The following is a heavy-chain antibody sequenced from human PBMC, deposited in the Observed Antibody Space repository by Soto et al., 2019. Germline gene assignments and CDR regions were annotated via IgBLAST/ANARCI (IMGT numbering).Heavy chain of an antibody. CDR3: ARHLTHGYGYAIFDF. D-gene: IGHD5-12*01. CDR1: GGSISSSDYS. CDR2: IYYSGST. V-gene: IGHV4-39*01. Sequence: ASETLSLTCSVSGGSISSSDYSWGWIRQPPGKGLEWIGNIYYSGSTYYNPSLKSRVTMSVDTSTNQFSLKLSSLTAADTAVFYCARHLTHGYGYAIFDFWGTGALVTVSS. J-gene: IGHJ4*02.